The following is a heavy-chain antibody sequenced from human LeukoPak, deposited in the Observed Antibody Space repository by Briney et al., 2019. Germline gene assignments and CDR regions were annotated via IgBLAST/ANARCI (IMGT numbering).Heavy chain of an antibody. Sequence: ASVKVSCKASGGTFSSYAISWVRQAPGQGLEWMGGIIPIFGTANYAQKFQGRVTITADEFTSTAYMELSSLRSEDTAVYYCARSVEGYCRGGSCYYYSYYMDVWGKGTTVTVSS. D-gene: IGHD2-15*01. CDR2: IIPIFGTA. CDR3: ARSVEGYCRGGSCYYYSYYMDV. V-gene: IGHV1-69*13. CDR1: GGTFSSYA. J-gene: IGHJ6*03.